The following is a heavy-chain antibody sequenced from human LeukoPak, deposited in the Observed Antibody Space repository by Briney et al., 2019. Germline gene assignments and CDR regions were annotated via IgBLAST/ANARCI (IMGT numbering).Heavy chain of an antibody. CDR2: ISGSGDRT. Sequence: GGSLRLSCAASGFTFRSYSMTWVRQAPGTGLEWVSGISGSGDRTYYADSVRGRFTISRDNSKNTLYLLMNSLRAEDTAVYYCAKLGSGPHYFDISGYYYGSFDYWGQGTLVTVSS. CDR3: AKLGSGPHYFDISGYYYGSFDY. D-gene: IGHD3-22*01. J-gene: IGHJ4*02. V-gene: IGHV3-23*01. CDR1: GFTFRSYS.